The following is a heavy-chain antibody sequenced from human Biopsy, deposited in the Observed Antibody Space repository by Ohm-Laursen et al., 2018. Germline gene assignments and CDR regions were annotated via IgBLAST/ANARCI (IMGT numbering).Heavy chain of an antibody. CDR1: GSTSNGFS. CDR3: ARDDEAKYCKHGVCPTDF. D-gene: IGHD2/OR15-2a*01. CDR2: ISASGNHI. J-gene: IGHJ4*02. V-gene: IGHV3-21*01. Sequence: SLRLSCAASGSTSNGFSMNWVRQAPGKGLEWVSSISASGNHIYYTDSVKGRFTVSRDNGKSSVYLQMNSLRVEDTAVYYCARDDEAKYCKHGVCPTDFWGQGTLVTVSS.